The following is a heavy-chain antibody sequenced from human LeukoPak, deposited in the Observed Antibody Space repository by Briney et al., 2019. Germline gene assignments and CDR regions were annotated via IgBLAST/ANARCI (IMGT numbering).Heavy chain of an antibody. D-gene: IGHD5-12*01. CDR3: ARHSRSGSGGYENAFDI. Sequence: SETLSLTCTVSGGSISSSSYYWDWIRQSPGKGLEWIGNIYSGGSTYYSPSLKSRVTISVDTSKNQFSLKLSSVTAADTAIYFCARHSRSGSGGYENAFDIWGQGTMVTVSS. CDR2: IYSGGST. V-gene: IGHV4-39*01. CDR1: GGSISSSSYY. J-gene: IGHJ3*02.